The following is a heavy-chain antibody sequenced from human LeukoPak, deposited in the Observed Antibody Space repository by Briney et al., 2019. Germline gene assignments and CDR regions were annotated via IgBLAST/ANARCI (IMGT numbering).Heavy chain of an antibody. D-gene: IGHD6-13*01. CDR3: AGGSSSWYVENY. V-gene: IGHV4-39*01. J-gene: IGHJ4*02. Sequence: SETLSLTCTGSGDSISSSSYYWGWIRQPPGKGLEWIGSIDYSGSTYYNPSLKSRVTISVDTSKNQFSLKLSSVTAADTAVHYCAGGSSSWYVENYWGQGTLVTVSS. CDR1: GDSISSSSYY. CDR2: IDYSGST.